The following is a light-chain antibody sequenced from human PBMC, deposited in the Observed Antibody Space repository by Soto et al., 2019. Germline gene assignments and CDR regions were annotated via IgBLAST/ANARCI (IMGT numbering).Light chain of an antibody. CDR3: QQYYSTPVT. CDR1: QSLLYNSNNKNY. Sequence: DIVMTQSPDSLAVSLGERATINCKSSQSLLYNSNNKNYLAWYQQKPGQPPKLLIYWASTRESGVPERLSGSGSGTDFSLTISSLQAEDVAVYYCQQYYSTPVTFGQGTKLEIK. V-gene: IGKV4-1*01. CDR2: WAS. J-gene: IGKJ2*01.